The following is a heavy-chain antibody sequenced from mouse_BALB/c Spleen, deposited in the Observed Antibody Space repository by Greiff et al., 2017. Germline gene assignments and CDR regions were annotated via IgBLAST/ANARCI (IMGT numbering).Heavy chain of an antibody. J-gene: IGHJ2*01. Sequence: VQLQQSGAELVRPGSSVKISCKASGYAFSSYWMNWVKQRPGQGLEWIGQIYPGDGDTNYNGKFKGKATLTADKSSSTAYMQLSSLTSEDSAVYFCARSRGPYGDYFDYWGQGTTLTVSS. D-gene: IGHD1-1*01. CDR2: IYPGDGDT. CDR1: GYAFSSYW. CDR3: ARSRGPYGDYFDY. V-gene: IGHV1-80*01.